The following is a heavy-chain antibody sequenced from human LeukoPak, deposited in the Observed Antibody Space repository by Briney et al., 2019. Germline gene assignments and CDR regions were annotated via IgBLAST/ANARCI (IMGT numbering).Heavy chain of an antibody. CDR1: GGSFSGYY. CDR3: ARKGNYYDSSGISGWYFDL. J-gene: IGHJ2*01. D-gene: IGHD3-22*01. Sequence: PSETLSLTCAVYGGSFSGYYWSWIRQPPGKGLEWIGEINHSGSTNYNPSLKSRVTISVDTSKNQFSLKLSSVTAADTAVYYCARKGNYYDSSGISGWYFDLWGRGTLVTVSS. V-gene: IGHV4-34*01. CDR2: INHSGST.